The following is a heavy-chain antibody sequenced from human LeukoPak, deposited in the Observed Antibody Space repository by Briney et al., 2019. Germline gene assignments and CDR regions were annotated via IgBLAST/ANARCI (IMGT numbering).Heavy chain of an antibody. CDR3: ARGLGYSQRGWFDP. CDR1: GFTFSSYG. D-gene: IGHD3-22*01. V-gene: IGHV3-48*04. Sequence: GGSLRLSCAASGFTFSSYGMTWVRQAPGKGLEWVSYISSSSSTIYYADSVKGRFTISRDNAKNSLYLQMNSLRAEDTAVYYCARGLGYSQRGWFDPWGQGTLVTVSS. CDR2: ISSSSSTI. J-gene: IGHJ5*02.